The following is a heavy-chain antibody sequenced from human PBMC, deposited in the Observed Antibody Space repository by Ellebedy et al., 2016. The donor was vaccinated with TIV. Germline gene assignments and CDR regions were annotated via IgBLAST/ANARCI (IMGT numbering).Heavy chain of an antibody. V-gene: IGHV5-51*01. CDR1: GYRFTSYW. D-gene: IGHD4-17*01. Sequence: GESLKISXKGSGYRFTSYWIGWVRQMPGKGLEWMGIIYPGDSDTRYSPSFQGQVTISADKSIGTAYLQWISLKASDTAMYYCARRDDDYEFLDYWGQGTLVTVSS. J-gene: IGHJ4*02. CDR2: IYPGDSDT. CDR3: ARRDDDYEFLDY.